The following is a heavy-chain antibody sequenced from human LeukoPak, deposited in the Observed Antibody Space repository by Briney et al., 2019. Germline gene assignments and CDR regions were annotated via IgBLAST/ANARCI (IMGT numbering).Heavy chain of an antibody. CDR1: GYSISSDYY. Sequence: SETLSLTCTVSGYSISSDYYWGWIRQPPGKGLEWIGSIHHSGRTYYNPSLKSRVTISVDTSKNQFSLKLSSVTAADTAVYYCAREKIGYYDGSGRGWFDPWGQGTLVTVSS. CDR3: AREKIGYYDGSGRGWFDP. V-gene: IGHV4-38-2*02. J-gene: IGHJ5*02. CDR2: IHHSGRT. D-gene: IGHD3-22*01.